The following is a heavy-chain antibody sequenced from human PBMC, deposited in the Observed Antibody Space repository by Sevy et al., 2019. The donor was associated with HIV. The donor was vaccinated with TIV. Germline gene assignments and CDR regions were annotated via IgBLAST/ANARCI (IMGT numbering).Heavy chain of an antibody. V-gene: IGHV3-15*07. J-gene: IGHJ4*02. Sequence: GESLKISCAASGLTLSYAWMNWVRQAPGKGLEWVGHIKSESDGGTTDFATPVKGRFIISRDDSKNTLYLQMNSLKTGDTALYCTARNFDFWGRGTLVTVSS. CDR1: GLTLSYAW. CDR3: ARNFDF. D-gene: IGHD2-2*01. CDR2: IKSESDGGTT.